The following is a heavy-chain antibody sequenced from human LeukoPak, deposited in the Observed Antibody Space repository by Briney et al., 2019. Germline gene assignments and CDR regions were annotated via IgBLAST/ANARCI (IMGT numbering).Heavy chain of an antibody. D-gene: IGHD3-3*01. Sequence: PSETLSLTCTVSGASISSYYWNWIRQPPGKGLEWIGYMYYSGSPNYNPSLKSRITISINTSKNQFSLRLTSVTAADTAVYYCARGSDYGDYWGQGTLVTVSS. J-gene: IGHJ4*02. V-gene: IGHV4-59*01. CDR1: GASISSYY. CDR3: ARGSDYGDY. CDR2: MYYSGSP.